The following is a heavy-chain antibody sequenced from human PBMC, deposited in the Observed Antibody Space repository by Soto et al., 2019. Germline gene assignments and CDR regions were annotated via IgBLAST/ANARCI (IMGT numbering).Heavy chain of an antibody. D-gene: IGHD5-18*01. CDR2: IVVGSGNT. CDR3: AAEDTAMTYYYYGMDV. J-gene: IGHJ6*02. CDR1: GFTFTSSA. Sequence: SVKVSCKASGFTFTSSAVQWVRQARGQRLEWIGWIVVGSGNTNYAQKFQERVTITRDMSTSTAYMELSSLRSEDTAMYYCAAEDTAMTYYYYGMDVWGQGTTVTVSS. V-gene: IGHV1-58*01.